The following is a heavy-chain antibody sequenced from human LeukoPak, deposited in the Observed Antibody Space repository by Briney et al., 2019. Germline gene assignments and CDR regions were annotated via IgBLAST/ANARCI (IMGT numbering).Heavy chain of an antibody. CDR1: GYTFTSYG. Sequence: ASVKVSCKASGYTFTSYGISWVRQAPGQGLEWMGWISAYNGNTNYAQKLQGRVTMTTDTSTSTAYMELSSLRSEDTAVYYCARVVETPGTPLPLLLGNWGQGTLVTVSS. J-gene: IGHJ4*02. CDR2: ISAYNGNT. D-gene: IGHD2-2*01. V-gene: IGHV1-18*01. CDR3: ARVVETPGTPLPLLLGN.